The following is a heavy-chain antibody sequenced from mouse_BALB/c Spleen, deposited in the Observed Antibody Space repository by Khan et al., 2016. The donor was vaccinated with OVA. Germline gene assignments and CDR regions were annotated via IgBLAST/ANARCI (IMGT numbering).Heavy chain of an antibody. D-gene: IGHD2-10*01. Sequence: QVQLQQSGAELVKPGASVKLSCKASGYTFTNYWVHWMKQRPGQGLEWIGEVYPGDGRTNYNVKIKTNATLTGDKSCSTDFMKLNSLTSEDTAVYSCAINAYFGSYFDCWGQGTTLTVSS. J-gene: IGHJ2*01. CDR1: GYTFTNYW. CDR3: AINAYFGSYFDC. V-gene: IGHV1S81*02. CDR2: VYPGDGRT.